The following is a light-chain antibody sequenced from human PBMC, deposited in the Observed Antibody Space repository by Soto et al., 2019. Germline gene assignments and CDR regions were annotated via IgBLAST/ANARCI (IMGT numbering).Light chain of an antibody. CDR1: SSNIGNNY. Sequence: QSVLTQPPSVSAAPGQKVTISCSGTSSNIGNNYVYWYRQLPGTAPKLLIYDSNMRPSGIPDRFSGSKSGTSATLGITGLQTGDEADYYCATWDDSLGAVVFGGGTQLTVL. CDR2: DSN. CDR3: ATWDDSLGAVV. V-gene: IGLV1-51*01. J-gene: IGLJ2*01.